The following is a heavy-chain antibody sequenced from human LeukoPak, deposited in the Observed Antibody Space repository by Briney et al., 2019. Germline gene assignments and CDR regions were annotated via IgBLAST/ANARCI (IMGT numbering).Heavy chain of an antibody. Sequence: PSETLSLTCTVSGGSISSSSYYWGWIRQPPGKGLEWIGSIYYSGSTYYNPSLKSRVTISVDTSKNQFSLKLSSVTAADTAVYYCARDLMATTVTTDAFDIWGQGTMVTVSS. CDR3: ARDLMATTVTTDAFDI. J-gene: IGHJ3*02. V-gene: IGHV4-39*07. CDR2: IYYSGST. CDR1: GGSISSSSYY. D-gene: IGHD4-17*01.